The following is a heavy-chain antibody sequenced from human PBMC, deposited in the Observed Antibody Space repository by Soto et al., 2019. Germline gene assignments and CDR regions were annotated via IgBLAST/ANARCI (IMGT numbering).Heavy chain of an antibody. J-gene: IGHJ1*01. D-gene: IGHD4-17*01. Sequence: EVQLLESGGGLVQPGGSLRLSCAASGFTFSSYAMSWVRQAPGKGLEWVSAISGSGGSTYYADSVKGRFTISRDNSKNTLYLQMNSLRAEDTAVYYCAKDFTNYGDYVGYFQHWGQGTLVTVSS. CDR3: AKDFTNYGDYVGYFQH. V-gene: IGHV3-23*01. CDR1: GFTFSSYA. CDR2: ISGSGGST.